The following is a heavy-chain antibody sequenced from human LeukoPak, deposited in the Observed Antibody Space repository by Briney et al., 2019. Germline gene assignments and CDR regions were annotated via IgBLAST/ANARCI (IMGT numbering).Heavy chain of an antibody. CDR1: GGSISSFY. CDR3: ARVWGHIAAAGMETRSPYYYYYMDV. CDR2: TYYSGST. V-gene: IGHV4-59*01. D-gene: IGHD6-13*01. J-gene: IGHJ6*03. Sequence: PSETLSLTCTVSGGSISSFYWSWIRQPPGKGLEWIGYTYYSGSTNYNPSLKSRVTISVDTSKNQFSLKLSSVTAADTAVYYCARVWGHIAAAGMETRSPYYYYYMDVWGKGTTVTVSS.